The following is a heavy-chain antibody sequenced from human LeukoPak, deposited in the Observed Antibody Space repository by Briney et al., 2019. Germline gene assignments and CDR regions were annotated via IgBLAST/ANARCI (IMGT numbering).Heavy chain of an antibody. CDR1: GYSFTNYG. V-gene: IGHV1-2*02. CDR2: INPDSGGT. J-gene: IGHJ4*02. Sequence: ASVKVSCKASGYSFTNYGFTWVRQAPGQGLEWMGWINPDSGGTNYAQIFQGRVTMTRDTSISTAYMELNRLRSDDTAVYYCARVASAVYSDYWGQGTLVTVSS. CDR3: ARVASAVYSDY.